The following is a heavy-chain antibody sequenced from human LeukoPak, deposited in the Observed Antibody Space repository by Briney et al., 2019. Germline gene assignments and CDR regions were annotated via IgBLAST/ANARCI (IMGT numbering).Heavy chain of an antibody. CDR2: IKQDGSEK. J-gene: IGHJ6*03. CDR1: GFTFSSYW. D-gene: IGHD2-15*01. V-gene: IGHV3-7*01. CDR3: ARGVGSRRNYYYYMDV. Sequence: GGSLRLSCAASGFTFSSYWMSWVRQAPGKGLEWVANIKQDGSEKYYVDSVKGRFTISRDNAKNSLYLQMNSLRAEDTAVYYCARGVGSRRNYYYYMDVWGKGTTVTVSS.